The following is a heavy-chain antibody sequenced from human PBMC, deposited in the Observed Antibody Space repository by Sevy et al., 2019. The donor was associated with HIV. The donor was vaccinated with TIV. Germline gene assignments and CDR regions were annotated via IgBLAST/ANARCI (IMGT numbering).Heavy chain of an antibody. J-gene: IGHJ4*02. CDR1: GFTFSSYA. V-gene: IGHV3-23*01. CDR2: ISGSGGST. D-gene: IGHD3-22*01. Sequence: GGTLRLSCAASGFTFSSYAMSWVRQAPGKGLEWVSAISGSGGSTYYADSVKGRFTISRDNSKNTLYLQMNSLRAEDTAVYYCAKTRPYYDSSGYYYRIPKYYLDYWGQGTLVTVSS. CDR3: AKTRPYYDSSGYYYRIPKYYLDY.